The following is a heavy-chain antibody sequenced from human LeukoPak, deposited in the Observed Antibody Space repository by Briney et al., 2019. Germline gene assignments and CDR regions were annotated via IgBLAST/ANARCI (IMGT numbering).Heavy chain of an antibody. CDR3: ARIPAADPYYYYYMDV. V-gene: IGHV1-8*01. CDR2: MNPNSGNT. D-gene: IGHD2-2*01. CDR1: GYTFTSYD. Sequence: ASVKVSCKASGYTFTSYDINWVRQATGQGLEWMGWMNPNSGNTGYAQKLQGRVTMTTDTSTSTAYMELRSLRSDDTAVYYCARIPAADPYYYYYMDVWGKGTTVTVSS. J-gene: IGHJ6*03.